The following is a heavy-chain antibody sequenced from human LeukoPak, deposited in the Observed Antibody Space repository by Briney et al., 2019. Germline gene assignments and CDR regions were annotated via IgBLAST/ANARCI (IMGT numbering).Heavy chain of an antibody. Sequence: ASVKVSCKASGYTFTSYGISWVRQAPGQGLEWMGWISAYNGNTNYAQKLQGRVTMTTDTSTSTAYMELRSLRSDDTAVYYCARDWVLRFLEWKNPDAFAIWGQGTMVTVSS. V-gene: IGHV1-18*01. J-gene: IGHJ3*02. CDR3: ARDWVLRFLEWKNPDAFAI. CDR1: GYTFTSYG. CDR2: ISAYNGNT. D-gene: IGHD3-3*01.